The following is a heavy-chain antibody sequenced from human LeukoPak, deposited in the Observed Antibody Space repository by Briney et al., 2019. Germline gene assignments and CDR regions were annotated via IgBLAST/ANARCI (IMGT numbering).Heavy chain of an antibody. CDR2: IYYNGST. D-gene: IGHD4-17*01. Sequence: SETLSLTCTVSGGSISSYYWSWIRQPPGKGLEWIGYIYYNGSTNYNPSLKSRVTISVDTSKNQFSLKLSSVTAADTAVYYCARLDDYGDYFDYWGQGTLVTVSS. CDR1: GGSISSYY. V-gene: IGHV4-59*08. J-gene: IGHJ4*02. CDR3: ARLDDYGDYFDY.